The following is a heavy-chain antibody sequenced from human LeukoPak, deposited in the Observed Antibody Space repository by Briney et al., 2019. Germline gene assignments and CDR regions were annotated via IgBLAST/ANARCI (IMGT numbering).Heavy chain of an antibody. CDR1: GFTFSSYA. V-gene: IGHV3-30-3*01. CDR3: ARDGSTYSSSWYNWFDP. Sequence: GGSLRLSCAASGFTFSSYAMHWVRQAPGKGLEWVADISYDGSNKYYADSVKGRFTISRDNSKNTLYLQMNSLRAEDTAVYYCARDGSTYSSSWYNWFDPWGQGTLVTVSS. D-gene: IGHD6-13*01. CDR2: ISYDGSNK. J-gene: IGHJ5*02.